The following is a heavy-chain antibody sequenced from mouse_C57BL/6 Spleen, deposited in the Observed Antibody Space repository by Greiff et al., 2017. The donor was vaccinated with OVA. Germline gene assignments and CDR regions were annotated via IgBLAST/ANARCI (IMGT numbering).Heavy chain of an antibody. V-gene: IGHV1-52*01. CDR2: IDPSDSET. Sequence: VQLQQPGAELVRPGSSVKLSCTASGYTFTSYWMHWVKQRPIPGLEWIGNIDPSDSETHYNQKFKDKATVNVDKSSSTAYMQLSSLTSEYSAVYYCASIYYYGSSHCDYWGQGTTLTVSS. J-gene: IGHJ2*01. CDR3: ASIYYYGSSHCDY. D-gene: IGHD1-1*01. CDR1: GYTFTSYW.